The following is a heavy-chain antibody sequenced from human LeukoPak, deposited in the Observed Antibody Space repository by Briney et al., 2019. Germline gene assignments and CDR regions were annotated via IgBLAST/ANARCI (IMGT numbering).Heavy chain of an antibody. CDR1: GFTFSDYY. CDR3: ARDGVLRYSIPGDYYYGMDV. CDR2: ISSNGSTI. D-gene: IGHD3-9*01. Sequence: GGSLRLSCAASGFTFSDYYMSWIRQAPGKGLEWVPYISSNGSTIYYADSVKGRFTISRDNAKNSLYLQMNSLRAKDTAVYYCARDGVLRYSIPGDYYYGMDVWGQGTTVTVSS. J-gene: IGHJ6*02. V-gene: IGHV3-11*01.